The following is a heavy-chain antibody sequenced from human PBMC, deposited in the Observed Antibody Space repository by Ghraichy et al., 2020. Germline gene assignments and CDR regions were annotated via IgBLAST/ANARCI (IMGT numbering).Heavy chain of an antibody. D-gene: IGHD4-17*01. CDR2: INQDGSQK. CDR1: GFPFNQNW. Sequence: LSLTCAVSGFPFNQNWMSWVRQAPGKGLEWVAHINQDGSQKSYLDSVKGRFTISRDNAGDSLYLQMNSLRADDTAVYYCARLLRGPWNFDLWGRGTLVTVSS. J-gene: IGHJ2*01. CDR3: ARLLRGPWNFDL. V-gene: IGHV3-7*01.